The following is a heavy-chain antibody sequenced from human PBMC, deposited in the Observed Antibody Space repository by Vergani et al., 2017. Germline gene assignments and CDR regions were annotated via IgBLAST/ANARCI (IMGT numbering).Heavy chain of an antibody. CDR1: GGSFSGYY. CDR3: ARARVVPAAIDY. V-gene: IGHV4-34*11. CDR2: IYYSGST. J-gene: IGHJ4*02. Sequence: QVQLQQWGAGLLKPSETLSLTCAVYGGSFSGYYWSWIRQPPGKGLEWIGYIYYSGSTNYNPSLKSRVTISVDTSKNQFSLKLSSVTAADTALYYCARARVVPAAIDYWGQGTLVTVSS. D-gene: IGHD2-2*01.